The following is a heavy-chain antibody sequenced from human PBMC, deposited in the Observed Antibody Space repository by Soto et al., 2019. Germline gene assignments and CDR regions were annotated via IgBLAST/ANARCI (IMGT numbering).Heavy chain of an antibody. CDR2: IHYLGDT. CDR3: ATGSGHFLAIPSDY. D-gene: IGHD3-3*01. CDR1: GYSVTTNNYY. V-gene: IGHV4-39*01. J-gene: IGHJ4*02. Sequence: QLHLQQSGPGLVKPSATLSLTCTVSGYSVTTNNYYWGWVRQPPGKGLEWIGSIHYLGDTYYNPSLKNRFSISIDTSKNQFPLSLTSVTAADTAVYFCATGSGHFLAIPSDYWGQGTLVTVSS.